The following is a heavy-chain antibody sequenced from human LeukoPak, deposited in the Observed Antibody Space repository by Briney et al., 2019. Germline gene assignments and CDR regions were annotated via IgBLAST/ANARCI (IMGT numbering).Heavy chain of an antibody. CDR2: ISGYNGDT. V-gene: IGHV1-18*01. D-gene: IGHD3-16*01. CDR1: GYNFNIYG. CDR3: ARNWGAGHPINFDY. J-gene: IGHJ4*02. Sequence: ASVKVSCKASGYNFNIYGYTWVRQAPGQGLEWMGWISGYNGDTNHAQKFQGRVTMTTDTSTNTAYMDLRRLRSDDTAVYYCARNWGAGHPINFDYWGQGTLVTVSS.